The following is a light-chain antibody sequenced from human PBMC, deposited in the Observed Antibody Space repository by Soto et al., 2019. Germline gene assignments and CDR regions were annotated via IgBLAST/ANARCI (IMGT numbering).Light chain of an antibody. Sequence: QSALTQPPSASGSPGQSVTISCTGTSSDVGGDNYVSWYQQHPGKAPKLMIYEVSKRASGVPDRFSGSKSGNTASLTVSGLQAEDEAEYYCSSYAGSNNWVFGGGTKLTVL. V-gene: IGLV2-8*01. CDR1: SSDVGGDNY. J-gene: IGLJ3*02. CDR3: SSYAGSNNWV. CDR2: EVS.